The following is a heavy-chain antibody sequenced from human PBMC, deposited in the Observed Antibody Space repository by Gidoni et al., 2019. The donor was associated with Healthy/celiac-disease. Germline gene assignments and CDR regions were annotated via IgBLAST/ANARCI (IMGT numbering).Heavy chain of an antibody. CDR2: IIPIFGTA. J-gene: IGHJ6*02. CDR3: ARDRQEQEYYYYYGMDV. CDR1: GGTFSSSA. V-gene: IGHV1-69*01. Sequence: QVQLVQSGAAVKKPGSSVKVSCKASGGTFSSSAISWVRQAPGQGLEWMGGIIPIFGTANYAQKFQGRVTITADESTSTAYMELSSLRSEDTAVYYCARDRQEQEYYYYYGMDVWGQGTTVTVSS.